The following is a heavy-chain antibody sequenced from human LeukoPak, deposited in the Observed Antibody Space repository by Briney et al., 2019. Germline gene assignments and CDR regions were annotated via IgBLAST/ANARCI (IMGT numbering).Heavy chain of an antibody. CDR1: GFTFSSYS. CDR3: ARDSSTSPNYFDY. D-gene: IGHD2-2*01. Sequence: PGGSLRLSCAASGFTFSSYSMNWVRQAPGKGLEWVSSISSSSSYIYYADSAKGRFTISRDNAKNSLYLQMNSLRAEDTAVYYCARDSSTSPNYFDYWGQGTLVTVSS. V-gene: IGHV3-21*01. J-gene: IGHJ4*02. CDR2: ISSSSSYI.